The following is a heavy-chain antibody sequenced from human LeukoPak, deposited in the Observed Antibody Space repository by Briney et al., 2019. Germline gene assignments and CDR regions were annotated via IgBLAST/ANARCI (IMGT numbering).Heavy chain of an antibody. V-gene: IGHV4-38-2*02. CDR3: AREGGGGYSDY. J-gene: IGHJ4*02. Sequence: SETLSLTCVVSGYSISNDYYWGWIRQPPGRGLEWIGSISHSGSTYYNPSLKSRVTISADTSKNQFSLKLSSVTAADTAVYYCAREGGGGYSDYWGQGTLVTVSS. CDR2: ISHSGST. CDR1: GYSISNDYY. D-gene: IGHD3-22*01.